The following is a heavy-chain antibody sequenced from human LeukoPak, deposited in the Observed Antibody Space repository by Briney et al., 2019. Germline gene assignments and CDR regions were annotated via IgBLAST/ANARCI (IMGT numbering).Heavy chain of an antibody. CDR1: GFTLSSSW. D-gene: IGHD7-27*01. V-gene: IGHV3-74*01. J-gene: IGHJ4*02. CDR2: INSDGSST. CDR3: ASLNWGKGALDY. Sequence: GGSLRLSCAASGFTLSSSWMHWVRQALGKGLVWVSRINSDGSSTSYADSVKGRFTISRDDAKNTLYLQMNSLRAEDTAVYHCASLNWGKGALDYWGQGTLVTVSS.